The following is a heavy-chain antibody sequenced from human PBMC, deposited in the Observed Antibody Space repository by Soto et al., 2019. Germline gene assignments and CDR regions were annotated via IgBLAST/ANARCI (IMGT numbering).Heavy chain of an antibody. CDR2: ISAYNGNT. J-gene: IGHJ4*02. CDR1: GHTFTSYG. CDR3: ARVWGDDEELFVDYFDY. D-gene: IGHD1-7*01. V-gene: IGHV1-18*01. Sequence: ASVKVSFKASGHTFTSYGISWVRQAPGQGLEWMGWISAYNGNTNYAQKLQGRVTMTTDTSTSTAYMELRSLRSDDTAVYYCARVWGDDEELFVDYFDYWGQGTLVTVSS.